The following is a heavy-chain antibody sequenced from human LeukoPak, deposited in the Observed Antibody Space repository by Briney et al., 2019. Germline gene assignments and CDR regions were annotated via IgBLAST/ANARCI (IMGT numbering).Heavy chain of an antibody. CDR3: ARGEMTTVTTFAFDI. CDR2: ISAYNGNT. V-gene: IGHV1-18*01. CDR1: GYTLTSYG. D-gene: IGHD4-17*01. Sequence: ASVKVSCKASGYTLTSYGISWVRQASGQGLEWMGWISAYNGNTNYAQKLQGRVTMTTDTSTSTAYMELRSLRSDDTAVYYCARGEMTTVTTFAFDIWGQGTMVTVSS. J-gene: IGHJ3*02.